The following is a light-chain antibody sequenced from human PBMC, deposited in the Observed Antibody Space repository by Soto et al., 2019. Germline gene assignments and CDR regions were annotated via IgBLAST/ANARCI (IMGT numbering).Light chain of an antibody. Sequence: EIVMTQSPATLSVSPGERATLSYRASQSVSSNLAWYQQKPGQAPRLLIYGASTRATGIPARFSGSGSGTELPLTISSLQSEDFAVYYCQQYNNWPPYTFGQWTKLEI. CDR3: QQYNNWPPYT. V-gene: IGKV3-15*01. CDR1: QSVSSN. J-gene: IGKJ2*01. CDR2: GAS.